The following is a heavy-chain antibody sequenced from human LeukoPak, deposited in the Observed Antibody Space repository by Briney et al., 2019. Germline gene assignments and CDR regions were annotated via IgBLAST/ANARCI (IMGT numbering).Heavy chain of an antibody. CDR3: AAVAQGVVLY. Sequence: PSETLSLTCTVSGGSISSYYWSWIRQPPGKGLEWIGYIYYSGSTNYNPSLKSRVTISVDRSKTQFSLKLSSVTAADTALYYCAAVAQGVVLYWGQGTLVTVSS. D-gene: IGHD6-19*01. CDR2: IYYSGST. V-gene: IGHV4-59*12. J-gene: IGHJ4*02. CDR1: GGSISSYY.